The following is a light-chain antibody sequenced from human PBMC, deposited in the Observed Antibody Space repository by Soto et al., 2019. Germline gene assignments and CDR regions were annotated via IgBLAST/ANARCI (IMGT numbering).Light chain of an antibody. V-gene: IGLV2-11*01. CDR3: CSYAGSYV. Sequence: QSALTQPRSVSGSPGQSVTISCTGTSSDVGGYNYVSWYQQHPGKAPKLMIYDVSKRPSGVPDRFSGSKSGNTASLTISGLQAEDEADYYCCSYAGSYVFGGGTKLPS. J-gene: IGLJ2*01. CDR1: SSDVGGYNY. CDR2: DVS.